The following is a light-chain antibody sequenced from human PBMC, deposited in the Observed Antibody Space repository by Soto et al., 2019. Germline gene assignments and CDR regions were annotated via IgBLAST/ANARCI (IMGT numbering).Light chain of an antibody. CDR1: SSDVGSYNL. V-gene: IGLV2-23*01. CDR3: CSYAPSNTFV. J-gene: IGLJ1*01. CDR2: EDI. Sequence: QSVLTQPASVSGSPGQSITISCTGTSSDVGSYNLVSWYQQHPDKAPKLMIYEDIKRPSGVSNRFSGSKSGNTASLTISGLQAEDEAEYYCCSYAPSNTFVFGTGTKLTVL.